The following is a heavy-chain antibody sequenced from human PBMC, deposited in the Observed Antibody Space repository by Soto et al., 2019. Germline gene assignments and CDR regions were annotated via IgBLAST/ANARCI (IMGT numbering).Heavy chain of an antibody. CDR3: ARALLWFGPFDAFDI. D-gene: IGHD3-10*01. Sequence: ASVKVSCKASGYTFTSYYMHWVRQAPGQGLEWMGIINPSGGSTSYAQKFQGRVTMTRDTSTSTVYMELSSLRSEDTAVYYCARALLWFGPFDAFDIWGQGTMVTVSS. J-gene: IGHJ3*02. CDR1: GYTFTSYY. V-gene: IGHV1-46*03. CDR2: INPSGGST.